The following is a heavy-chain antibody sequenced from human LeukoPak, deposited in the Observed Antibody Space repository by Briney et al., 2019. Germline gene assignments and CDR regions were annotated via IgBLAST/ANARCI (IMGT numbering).Heavy chain of an antibody. CDR3: TSPIGAAAGTGSDY. CDR1: GFTFSGSA. CDR2: IRSKANSYAT. Sequence: GGSLRLSCAASGFTFSGSAMHWVRQASGKGLEWVGRIRSKANSYATAYAASVKGRFTISRDDSKNTAYLQMNSLKTEDTAVYYCTSPIGAAAGTGSDYWGQGTLVTVSS. V-gene: IGHV3-73*01. D-gene: IGHD6-13*01. J-gene: IGHJ4*02.